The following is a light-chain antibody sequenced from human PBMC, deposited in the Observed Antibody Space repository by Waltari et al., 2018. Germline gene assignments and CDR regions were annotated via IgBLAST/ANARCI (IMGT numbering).Light chain of an antibody. CDR1: QGLVHTDGSTY. V-gene: IGKV2-30*02. J-gene: IGKJ1*01. Sequence: LPVTLGQPASISCRSAQGLVHTDGSTYVSWYQQRPGQSPRRLIYQVSKRDSGVPDRFRGRGSGTDFTLEISRVEADDVGFYYCMQAKFWPWTFGQGTEVEIK. CDR3: MQAKFWPWT. CDR2: QVS.